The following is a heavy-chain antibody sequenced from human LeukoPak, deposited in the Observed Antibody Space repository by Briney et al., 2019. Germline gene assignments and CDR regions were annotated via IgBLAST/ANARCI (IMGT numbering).Heavy chain of an antibody. CDR1: GFTFSSYS. V-gene: IGHV3-21*01. CDR3: ARGFNSSSWVIDY. Sequence: GGSLRLSCAASGFTFSSYSMNWVRQAPGKGLEWVSSISSSSSYIYYADSVKGRFTISRDNAKNSLYLQMNSLRAEDTAVYYCARGFNSSSWVIDYWGQGTLVTVSS. J-gene: IGHJ4*02. CDR2: ISSSSSYI. D-gene: IGHD6-13*01.